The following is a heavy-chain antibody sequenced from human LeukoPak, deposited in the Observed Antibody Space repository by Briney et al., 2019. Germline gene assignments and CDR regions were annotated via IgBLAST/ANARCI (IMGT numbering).Heavy chain of an antibody. J-gene: IGHJ4*02. CDR1: GFTFSSYA. CDR3: AKYGPQDSGSSHFDY. D-gene: IGHD1-26*01. Sequence: GGALRLSCAASGFTFSSYAMSWVRQAPGKGLKWVSAIRDSGSSTHYADSVKGRFTTSRDNSKNTLFLQMNSLRAEDTAIYYCAKYGPQDSGSSHFDYWGQGALVTVSS. CDR2: IRDSGSST. V-gene: IGHV3-23*01.